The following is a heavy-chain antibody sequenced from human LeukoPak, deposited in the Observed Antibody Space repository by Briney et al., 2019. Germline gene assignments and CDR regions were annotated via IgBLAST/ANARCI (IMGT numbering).Heavy chain of an antibody. J-gene: IGHJ5*02. D-gene: IGHD2-21*01. CDR3: AREVSTQAIHGFDP. CDR1: GFTFSSYG. Sequence: GGTLRLSCAATGFTFSSYGMSWVRQAPGKGLEWLAFIQYDGSSKYYADSVKGRFTVSRDNSKNTLYLQMNILRLEDTAVYYCAREVSTQAIHGFDPWGQGTLVTVSS. CDR2: IQYDGSSK. V-gene: IGHV3-30*02.